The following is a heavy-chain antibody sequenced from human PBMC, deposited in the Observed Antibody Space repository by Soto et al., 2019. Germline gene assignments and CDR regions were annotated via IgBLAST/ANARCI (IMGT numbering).Heavy chain of an antibody. V-gene: IGHV3-15*07. J-gene: IGHJ3*02. CDR2: IKSKTDGGTT. CDR1: GFTFSNAW. CDR3: TTDRYCISTSCYDAFDI. D-gene: IGHD2-2*01. Sequence: EVQLVESGGGLVKPGGSLRLSCAASGFTFSNAWMNWFRQAPGKGLEWVGRIKSKTDGGTTDYAAPVKGRFTISRDDSKNTRYLQMNSLKADDTAVYYCTTDRYCISTSCYDAFDIWGQGTMVTVSS.